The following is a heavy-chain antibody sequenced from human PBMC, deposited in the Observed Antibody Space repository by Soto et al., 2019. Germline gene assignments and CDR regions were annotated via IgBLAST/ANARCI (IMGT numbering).Heavy chain of an antibody. J-gene: IGHJ5*01. CDR2: TYYRSNWYT. V-gene: IGHV6-1*01. D-gene: IGHD2-8*01. CDR1: GASVSTNSAT. CDR3: ARLIGNSWLDS. Sequence: SQTLSLTCAISGASVSTNSATWDWISQSPSRGLEWLGRTYYRSNWYTDYAVSVKGRITISPDTSNNQLSLQLNSVTPDDTAVYYCARLIGNSWLDSWGQGTLV.